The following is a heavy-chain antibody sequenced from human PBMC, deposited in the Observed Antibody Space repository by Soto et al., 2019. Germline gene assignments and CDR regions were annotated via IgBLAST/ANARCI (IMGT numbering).Heavy chain of an antibody. V-gene: IGHV1-2*02. CDR3: ARDIVVVVAARVFDY. Sequence: GASVKVSCKASGYTFTGYYMHWVLQAPGQGLEWMGWINPNSGGTNYAQKFQGRVTMTRDTSISTAYMELSRLRSDDTAVYYCARDIVVVVAARVFDYWGQGTLVTVSS. CDR2: INPNSGGT. J-gene: IGHJ4*02. D-gene: IGHD2-15*01. CDR1: GYTFTGYY.